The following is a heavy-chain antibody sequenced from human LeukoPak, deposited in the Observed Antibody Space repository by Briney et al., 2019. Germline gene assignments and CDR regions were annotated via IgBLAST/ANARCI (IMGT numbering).Heavy chain of an antibody. D-gene: IGHD3-10*01. CDR3: ARGPAMVRGVIWYMDV. CDR1: GGSISSYY. Sequence: SETLFLTCTVSGGSISSYYWSWLRQPPGKGLEWIGYIYYSGSTNYNPSLESRLTISVDTSKNQFSLKLSSVTATDTAVYYCARGPAMVRGVIWYMDVWGKGTTVTISS. CDR2: IYYSGST. J-gene: IGHJ6*03. V-gene: IGHV4-59*01.